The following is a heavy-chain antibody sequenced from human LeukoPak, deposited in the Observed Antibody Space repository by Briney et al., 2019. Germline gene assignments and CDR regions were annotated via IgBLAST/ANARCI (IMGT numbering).Heavy chain of an antibody. V-gene: IGHV1-2*02. CDR2: INPNSGGT. J-gene: IGHJ4*02. Sequence: GASVKVSCEASGYTFTGYYMHLVRQAPGQGLEWMGWINPNSGGTNYAQKFQGRVTMTRDTSISTAYMELSRLRSDDTAVYYCARDHGGLTVTISRRYYFDYWGQGPLVTVSS. CDR3: ARDHGGLTVTISRRYYFDY. CDR1: GYTFTGYY. D-gene: IGHD4-17*01.